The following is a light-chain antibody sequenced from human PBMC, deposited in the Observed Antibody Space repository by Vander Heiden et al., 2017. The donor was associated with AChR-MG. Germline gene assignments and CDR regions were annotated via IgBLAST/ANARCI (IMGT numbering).Light chain of an antibody. V-gene: IGKV1-39*01. Sequence: DIQMTQSPSSLSASVGDRVTIACRATQNIFSHVYWYQQKPGKAPDLLIYSASSLQSGVPSRFSGSGYGTDFSLTISSLQPEDSATYYCQQSYSAPRTFGQGTKLEIK. CDR1: QNIFSH. CDR3: QQSYSAPRT. J-gene: IGKJ2*01. CDR2: SAS.